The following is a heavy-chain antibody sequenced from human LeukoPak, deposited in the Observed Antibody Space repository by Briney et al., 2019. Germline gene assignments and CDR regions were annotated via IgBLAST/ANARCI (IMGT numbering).Heavy chain of an antibody. D-gene: IGHD1-26*01. CDR2: TRYDGSNE. J-gene: IGHJ4*02. CDR3: AKLVGTTKFDY. Sequence: GGSLRLSCAASGFSLSSYGMHWVRQAPGKGLEWVAFTRYDGSNEYYVDPVKGRFTISRDNSKNTLYLQMSSLRAEDTAVYYCAKLVGTTKFDYWGQGTLVTVSS. V-gene: IGHV3-30*02. CDR1: GFSLSSYG.